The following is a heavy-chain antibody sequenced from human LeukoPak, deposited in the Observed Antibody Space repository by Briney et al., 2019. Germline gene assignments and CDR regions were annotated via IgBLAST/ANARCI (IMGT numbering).Heavy chain of an antibody. Sequence: PSETLSLTCTVSGGSINSYFWTWIRQPAGKGLEWIGRIYTGGSTNYNPSLKSRVTMSVDTSKNQLSLKLSSVTAADTAVYYCARQEGGIVGPYWGQGTLVTVSS. D-gene: IGHD1-26*01. CDR2: IYTGGST. CDR3: ARQEGGIVGPY. J-gene: IGHJ4*02. CDR1: GGSINSYF. V-gene: IGHV4-4*07.